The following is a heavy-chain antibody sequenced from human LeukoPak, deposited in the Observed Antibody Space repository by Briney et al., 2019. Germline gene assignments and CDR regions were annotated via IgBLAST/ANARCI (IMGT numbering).Heavy chain of an antibody. CDR2: ISAYNGNT. CDR3: AREGGSDSSGWYGAFDI. D-gene: IGHD6-19*01. Sequence: ASVKVSCKASGYTFTSYGISWVRQAPGQGLEWMGWISAYNGNTNYAQKLQGRVTMTTDTSTSTAYMELRSLRSDDTAVYYCAREGGSDSSGWYGAFDIWGQGTMVTVSS. CDR1: GYTFTSYG. V-gene: IGHV1-18*01. J-gene: IGHJ3*02.